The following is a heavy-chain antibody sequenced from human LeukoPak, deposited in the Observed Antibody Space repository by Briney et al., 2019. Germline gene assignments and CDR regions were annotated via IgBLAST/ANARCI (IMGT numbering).Heavy chain of an antibody. V-gene: IGHV3-53*01. CDR3: ARAFFGSRMVRGEDDWYFDL. D-gene: IGHD3-10*01. Sequence: ETLSLTCAVYGGSFSGYYMSWVRQAPGKGLEWVSVIYSGGSTYYADSVKGRFTISRDNSKNTLYLQMNSLRAEDTAVYYCARAFFGSRMVRGEDDWYFDLWGRGTLVTVSS. CDR2: IYSGGST. CDR1: GGSFSGYY. J-gene: IGHJ2*01.